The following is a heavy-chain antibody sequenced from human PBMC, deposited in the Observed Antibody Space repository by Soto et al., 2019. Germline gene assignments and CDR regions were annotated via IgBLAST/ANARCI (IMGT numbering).Heavy chain of an antibody. CDR1: GDSINNYY. D-gene: IGHD5-12*01. Sequence: QVQLQESGPGLVKPSETLSLICTVSGDSINNYYWSWIRQPPGKGLEWIGYIYYSGRTDYNPSLNSLVTNSVDTSKNQFSLKLSSVTAADTAVYYCARDWNSGYDPWGQGTLVTVSS. J-gene: IGHJ5*02. CDR2: IYYSGRT. V-gene: IGHV4-59*01. CDR3: ARDWNSGYDP.